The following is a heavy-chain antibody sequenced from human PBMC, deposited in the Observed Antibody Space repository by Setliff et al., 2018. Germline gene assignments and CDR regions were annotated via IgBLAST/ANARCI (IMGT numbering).Heavy chain of an antibody. CDR1: GFTFSSYS. V-gene: IGHV3-48*01. Sequence: PGGSLRLSCEASGFTFSSYSMNWVRQAPGKGLEWVAHISYSSGSISYADSVKGRFTISRDNAKNSLYLQMNSLRAEDTAVYYCATNPRKGRSGGYYYDDPYYYYMDVWGKGTTVTVS. J-gene: IGHJ6*03. D-gene: IGHD3-22*01. CDR2: ISYSSGSI. CDR3: ATNPRKGRSGGYYYDDPYYYYMDV.